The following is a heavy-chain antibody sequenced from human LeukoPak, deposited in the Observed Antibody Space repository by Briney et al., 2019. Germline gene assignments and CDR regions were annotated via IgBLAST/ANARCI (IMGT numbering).Heavy chain of an antibody. CDR1: GSTFSSYE. D-gene: IGHD3-22*01. J-gene: IGHJ3*02. CDR2: ISTSGSTK. CDR3: ARDRDPGYNDSSGYRRVNAFDI. V-gene: IGHV3-48*03. Sequence: GGSLRLSCAASGSTFSSYEMNWVRQAPGKGLEWVSYISTSGSTKYYTDSVKGRFTISRDNAKNSLYLQMNSLRAEDTAVYYCARDRDPGYNDSSGYRRVNAFDIWGQGTMVTVSS.